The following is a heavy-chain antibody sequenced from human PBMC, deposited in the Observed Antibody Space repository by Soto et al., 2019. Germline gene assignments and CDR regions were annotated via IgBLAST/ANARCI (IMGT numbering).Heavy chain of an antibody. CDR3: ARDGYSYGNYYYGMDV. Sequence: VASGKVSCKASGGTFSSYAISWVRHAPGQGLELMGGIITIFGTANYAQKFQGRVTITADESTSTAYMELSSLSSEDTAVYYCARDGYSYGNYYYGMDVWGQGTTVTVSS. CDR2: IITIFGTA. J-gene: IGHJ6*02. CDR1: GGTFSSYA. D-gene: IGHD5-18*01. V-gene: IGHV1-69*13.